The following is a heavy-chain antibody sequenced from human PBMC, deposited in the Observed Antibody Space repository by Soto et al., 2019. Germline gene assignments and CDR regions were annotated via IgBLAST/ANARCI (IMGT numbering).Heavy chain of an antibody. D-gene: IGHD3-10*01. CDR3: ARDSDRLLGYYYYGMDV. CDR2: ISYDGSNK. Sequence: SLRLSCAASGFTFSSYAMHWVRQAPGKGLEWVAVISYDGSNKYYADSVKGRFTISRDNSKNTLYLQMNSLRAEDTAVYYCARDSDRLLGYYYYGMDVWGQGTTVTVS. V-gene: IGHV3-30-3*01. J-gene: IGHJ6*02. CDR1: GFTFSSYA.